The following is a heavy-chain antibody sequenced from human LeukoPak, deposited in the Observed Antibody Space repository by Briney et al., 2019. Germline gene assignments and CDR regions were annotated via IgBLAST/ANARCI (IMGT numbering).Heavy chain of an antibody. D-gene: IGHD2-15*01. CDR3: ARACSGGSCYFAFDI. J-gene: IGHJ3*02. Sequence: SETLSLTCTVSGGSISSFYWAWIRQPPGKGLEWIGYIYYTGSTNYNPSLKSRVTISVDTSKNQFSLKLSSVTAADTAVYYCARACSGGSCYFAFDIWGQGTMITVSS. V-gene: IGHV4-59*01. CDR2: IYYTGST. CDR1: GGSISSFY.